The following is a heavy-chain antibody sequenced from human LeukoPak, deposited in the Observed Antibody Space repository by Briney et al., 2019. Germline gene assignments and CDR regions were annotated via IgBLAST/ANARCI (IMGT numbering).Heavy chain of an antibody. CDR3: ARGRRIVVVPAAIRYYYYGMDV. V-gene: IGHV4-30-4*01. CDR2: IYDSGST. CDR1: GASIRSGDYY. J-gene: IGHJ6*02. Sequence: SETLSLTCTVSGASIRSGDYYWSWIRQPPGKGLEWIGYIYDSGSTYYNPSLKSRITISVDTSENRFSLKLSSVTATDTAVYYCARGRRIVVVPAAIRYYYYGMDVWGQGTTVTVPS. D-gene: IGHD2-2*02.